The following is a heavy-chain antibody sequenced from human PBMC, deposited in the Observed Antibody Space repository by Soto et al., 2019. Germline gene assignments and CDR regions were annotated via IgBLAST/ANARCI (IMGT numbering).Heavy chain of an antibody. Sequence: GASVKVSCKASGYTFTSYAMHWVRQAPGQRLEWMGWINAGNGNTKYSQKFQGRVTITRDTSASTAYMELSSLRSEDTAVYYCARVGTMVRGSTSNSRYGMDVWGQGTTVTVSS. J-gene: IGHJ6*02. CDR2: INAGNGNT. V-gene: IGHV1-3*01. D-gene: IGHD3-10*01. CDR1: GYTFTSYA. CDR3: ARVGTMVRGSTSNSRYGMDV.